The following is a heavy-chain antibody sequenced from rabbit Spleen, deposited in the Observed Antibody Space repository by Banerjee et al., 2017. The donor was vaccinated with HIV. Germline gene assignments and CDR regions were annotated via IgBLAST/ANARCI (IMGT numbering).Heavy chain of an antibody. CDR3: ARNYVNAFDP. D-gene: IGHD1-1*01. CDR2: IYAGSSFIT. J-gene: IGHJ2*01. Sequence: QEQLVESGGGLVQPEGSLALICTASGFSFSSNYWICWVRQAPGKGLEWIACIYAGSSFITYYASWAKGRFTISKTSSTTVTLQMTSLTVADTATYFCARNYVNAFDPWGQGTLVTVS. CDR1: GFSFSSNYW. V-gene: IGHV1S45*01.